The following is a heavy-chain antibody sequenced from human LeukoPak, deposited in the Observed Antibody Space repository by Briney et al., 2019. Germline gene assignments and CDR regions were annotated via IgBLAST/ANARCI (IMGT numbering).Heavy chain of an antibody. J-gene: IGHJ4*02. CDR1: GFTFSNYW. D-gene: IGHD1-26*01. CDR3: ARGSGSDRGPLGFDY. CDR2: IKEDGSEK. V-gene: IGHV3-7*01. Sequence: GGSLRLSCAASGFTFSNYWMSWVRQAPGKGLEWVANIKEDGSEKYYVDSVKGRFTISRDNAKNSLYLQMNSLRAEDTAVYYCARGSGSDRGPLGFDYWGQGTLVTVSS.